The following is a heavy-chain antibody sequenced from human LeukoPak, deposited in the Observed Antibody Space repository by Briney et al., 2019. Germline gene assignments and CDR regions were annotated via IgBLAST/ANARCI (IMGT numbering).Heavy chain of an antibody. J-gene: IGHJ4*02. CDR1: GFTFSSYS. CDR3: AKGEGSSGWYFAHY. CDR2: ISGSGGST. D-gene: IGHD6-19*01. V-gene: IGHV3-23*01. Sequence: GRSLRLSCAASGFTFSSYSMNWVRQAPGKGLEWVSTISGSGGSTYYAGSVKGRFTISRDNSKNTLFLQMNSLRAEDTALYYCAKGEGSSGWYFAHYWGQGTLVTVSS.